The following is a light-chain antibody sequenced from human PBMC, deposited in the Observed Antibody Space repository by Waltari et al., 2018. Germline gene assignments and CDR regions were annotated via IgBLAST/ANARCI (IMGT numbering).Light chain of an antibody. CDR3: QQYNSYSRT. J-gene: IGKJ1*01. Sequence: DIQMTQSPSTLSASVGDRVTLTCRASQSISTWLAWYQQKPGKAPKLLIYEASTLESGVPTRFSGSGSAKEFTLTISSQQPDDFATYYCQQYNSYSRTFGQGTKVEIK. CDR1: QSISTW. CDR2: EAS. V-gene: IGKV1-5*03.